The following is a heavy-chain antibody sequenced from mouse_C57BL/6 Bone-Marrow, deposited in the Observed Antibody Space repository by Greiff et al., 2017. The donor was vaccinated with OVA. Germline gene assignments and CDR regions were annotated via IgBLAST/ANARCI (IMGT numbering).Heavy chain of an antibody. Sequence: QVQLQQSGAELVRPGALVTLSCKASGYTFTDYEMHWVKQTPGHGLDWIGAIDPEPGGTAYNQTFKGKATLTADNSSSTAYMVRRSITSEDSAGYYCTRGYSNYYARDYWGQGTSVTVSS. J-gene: IGHJ4*01. V-gene: IGHV1-15*01. D-gene: IGHD2-5*01. CDR2: IDPEPGGT. CDR1: GYTFTDYE. CDR3: TRGYSNYYARDY.